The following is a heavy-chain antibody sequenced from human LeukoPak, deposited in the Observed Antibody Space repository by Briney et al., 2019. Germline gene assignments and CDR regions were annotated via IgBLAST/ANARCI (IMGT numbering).Heavy chain of an antibody. CDR2: IRSKANSYAT. D-gene: IGHD3-16*02. J-gene: IGHJ4*02. CDR3: TRPSDDYVWGSYRGLDY. Sequence: GGSLRLSXAASGFTFSGSAMHWVRQASGNGLEWVGRIRSKANSYATAYAASVKGRFTISRDDSKNTAYLQMNSLKTEDTAVYYCTRPSDDYVWGSYRGLDYWGQGTLVTVSS. CDR1: GFTFSGSA. V-gene: IGHV3-73*01.